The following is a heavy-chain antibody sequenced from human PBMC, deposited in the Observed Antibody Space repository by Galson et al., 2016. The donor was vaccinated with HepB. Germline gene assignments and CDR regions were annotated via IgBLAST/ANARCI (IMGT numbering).Heavy chain of an antibody. CDR3: AKEDNIAGATTINN. V-gene: IGHV3-23*01. CDR2: ITSGGST. CDR1: GFTFSSYA. D-gene: IGHD1-26*01. Sequence: SLRLSCAASGFTFSSYAMPWVRQAPGKGLEWVSVITSGGSTYYAASVKGRFTISRDNSKNTLYVQMNNRGAEDTAVYYCAKEDNIAGATTINNWGQGTLVTVSS. J-gene: IGHJ4*02.